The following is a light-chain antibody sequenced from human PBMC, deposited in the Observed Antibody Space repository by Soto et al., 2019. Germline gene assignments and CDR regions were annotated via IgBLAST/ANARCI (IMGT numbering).Light chain of an antibody. CDR2: AAS. Sequence: VIWITQSPSLLSASTRVRVTLSCRMSQGISSYLAWYQQKPGKALELPLYAASTLQSGVSSRFSGSGSGTALTITIICLQSEDSATYYCQQYYSFPALTFGGGTKV. J-gene: IGKJ4*01. CDR3: QQYYSFPALT. CDR1: QGISSY. V-gene: IGKV1D-8*01.